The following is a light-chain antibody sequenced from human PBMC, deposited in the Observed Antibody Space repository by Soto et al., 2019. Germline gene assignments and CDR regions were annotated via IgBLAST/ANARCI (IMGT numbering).Light chain of an antibody. CDR2: GAS. CDR1: ETVRTN. J-gene: IGKJ2*01. V-gene: IGKV3-15*01. Sequence: IVMTQSPVTLSVSPGERVTLSCRASETVRTNLAWFQQKPGQTPRLLIFGASTRATGIPTRFTGSGSETEVTLTIDSLQSEDLAVYYCQQYYNWPAYTFGQGNKLEI. CDR3: QQYYNWPAYT.